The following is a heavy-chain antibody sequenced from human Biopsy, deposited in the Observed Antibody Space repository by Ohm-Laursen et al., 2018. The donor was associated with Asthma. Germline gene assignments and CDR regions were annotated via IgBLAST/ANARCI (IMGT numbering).Heavy chain of an antibody. CDR1: GDSFSNYA. CDR2: ISPVFGST. Sequence: SSVKVSCKASGDSFSNYAISWVRQAPGLGLEWMGGISPVFGSTNIAQKFQGRVTISADIFTKTAYLEVSSLRSEDTAVYYCARLNYYDSSGKYLDSWGQGTLVTVSS. J-gene: IGHJ4*02. V-gene: IGHV1-69*06. CDR3: ARLNYYDSSGKYLDS. D-gene: IGHD3-22*01.